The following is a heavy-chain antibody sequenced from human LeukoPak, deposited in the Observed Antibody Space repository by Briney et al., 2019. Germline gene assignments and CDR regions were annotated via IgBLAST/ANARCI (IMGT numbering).Heavy chain of an antibody. CDR3: ARGPTVTSFHYYYYMDV. V-gene: IGHV1-18*01. D-gene: IGHD4-11*01. CDR1: GYTFTSYG. CDR2: ISAYNGNT. Sequence: GASVKVSCKASGYTFTSYGISWVRQAPGQGLEWMGWISAYNGNTNYAQKLQGRVTMTTDTSTSTAYMELRSLRSDDTAVYYCARGPTVTSFHYYYYMDVWGKGTTVTVSS. J-gene: IGHJ6*03.